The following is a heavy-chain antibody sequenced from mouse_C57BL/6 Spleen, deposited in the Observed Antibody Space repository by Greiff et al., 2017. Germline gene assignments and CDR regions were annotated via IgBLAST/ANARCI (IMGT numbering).Heavy chain of an antibody. Sequence: EVKLLESGPGLVKPSQSLSLTCSVTGYSITSGYYWNWIRQFPGNKLERMGYISYDGSNNYNPSLKNRISITLDTSKNQFFLKLNSVTTEDTATYYCARDDGYYAWFAYWGQGTLVTVSA. CDR3: ARDDGYYAWFAY. D-gene: IGHD2-3*01. CDR1: GYSITSGYY. V-gene: IGHV3-6*01. J-gene: IGHJ3*01. CDR2: ISYDGSN.